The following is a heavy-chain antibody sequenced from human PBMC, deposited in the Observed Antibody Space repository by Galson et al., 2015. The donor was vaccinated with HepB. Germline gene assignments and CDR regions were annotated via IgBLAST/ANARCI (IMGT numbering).Heavy chain of an antibody. D-gene: IGHD2-2*02. Sequence: SGKVSCKSSGYTFTSYYMHWVRQAPGQGLECMGGIIPIFGIANYAQKLQGRVTITADASTSTSYMELSSLRSEDTAVYSCARAGDIVVVPAAIRAYYYYMDVWGKGTTVTVSS. CDR1: GYTFTSYY. J-gene: IGHJ6*03. V-gene: IGHV1-69*13. CDR2: IIPIFGIA. CDR3: ARAGDIVVVPAAIRAYYYYMDV.